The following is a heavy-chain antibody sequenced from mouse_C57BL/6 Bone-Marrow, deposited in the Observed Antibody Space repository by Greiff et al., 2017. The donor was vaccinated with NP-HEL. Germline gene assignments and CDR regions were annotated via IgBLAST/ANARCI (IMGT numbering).Heavy chain of an antibody. J-gene: IGHJ1*03. CDR2: ILPGSGST. V-gene: IGHV1-9*01. D-gene: IGHD1-1*01. CDR3: ASCYYGSSWYFDV. Sequence: QVQLQQSGAELMKPGASVKLSCKATGYTFTGYWIEWVKQRPGHGLEWIGEILPGSGSTIYNEKFKGKATFTADTSSNTAYMQLSSLTTEDSAIYYCASCYYGSSWYFDVWGTGTTVTVSS. CDR1: GYTFTGYW.